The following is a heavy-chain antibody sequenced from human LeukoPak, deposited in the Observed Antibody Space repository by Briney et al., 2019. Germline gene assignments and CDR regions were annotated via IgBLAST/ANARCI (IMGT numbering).Heavy chain of an antibody. CDR2: INHSGST. D-gene: IGHD5-12*01. J-gene: IGHJ5*02. CDR1: GGSFSGYY. Sequence: TLSLTCAVYGGSFSGYYWSWIRQPPGKGLEWIGEINHSGSTNYNPSLKSRVTISVDTSKNQFSLKPSSVTAADTAVYYCARGAPRQDIVATSLGSWFDPWGQGTLVTVSS. CDR3: ARGAPRQDIVATSLGSWFDP. V-gene: IGHV4-34*01.